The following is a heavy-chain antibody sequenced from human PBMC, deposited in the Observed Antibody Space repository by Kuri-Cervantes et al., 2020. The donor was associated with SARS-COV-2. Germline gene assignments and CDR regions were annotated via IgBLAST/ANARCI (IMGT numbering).Heavy chain of an antibody. Sequence: SLSPSCLDSGFTFSSYAMHWVRQAPGKGLEYVSAISSNGGSTYYADSVKGRFTISRDNSKNTLYLQMSSLRAEDTAVYYCVKGSSSWYDFWFDPWGQGTLVTVSS. J-gene: IGHJ5*02. CDR3: VKGSSSWYDFWFDP. V-gene: IGHV3-64D*08. CDR2: ISSNGGST. D-gene: IGHD6-13*01. CDR1: GFTFSSYA.